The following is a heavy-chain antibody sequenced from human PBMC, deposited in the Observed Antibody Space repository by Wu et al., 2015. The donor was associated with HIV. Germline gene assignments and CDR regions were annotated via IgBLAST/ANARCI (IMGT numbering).Heavy chain of an antibody. Sequence: QVQLVQSGTEVKKPGASVKVSCKASGYTFSSYDINWVRQATGQGLEWMGWMNPRSGNTGYAQNFQGRVTMTRDTSISTANMELSSLRSEDTAVYYCARQRAYTSGWYIFDYWGQGTLGHRLL. CDR1: GYTFSSYD. V-gene: IGHV1-8*01. J-gene: IGHJ4*02. D-gene: IGHD6-19*01. CDR3: ARQRAYTSGWYIFDY. CDR2: MNPRSGNT.